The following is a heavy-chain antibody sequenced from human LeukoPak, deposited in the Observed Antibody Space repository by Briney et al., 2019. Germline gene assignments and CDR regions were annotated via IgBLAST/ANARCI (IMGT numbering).Heavy chain of an antibody. CDR1: GFTFSSYA. J-gene: IGHJ6*04. Sequence: QPGRSLRLSCAASGFTFSSYAMHWVRQAPGKGLEWVAVISYDGSNKHYADSVKGRFTISRDNSKNTLYLQMNSLRAEDTAVYYCARDWKRVPAALVYYGMDVWGKGTTVTVSS. D-gene: IGHD2-2*01. CDR3: ARDWKRVPAALVYYGMDV. V-gene: IGHV3-30*04. CDR2: ISYDGSNK.